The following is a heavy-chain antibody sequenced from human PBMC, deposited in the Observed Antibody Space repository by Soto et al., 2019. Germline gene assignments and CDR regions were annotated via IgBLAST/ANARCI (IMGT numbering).Heavy chain of an antibody. D-gene: IGHD5-12*01. CDR2: IYSSGST. V-gene: IGHV4-61*01. CDR3: ARDGDGYNY. CDR1: GGSVSSGSYY. Sequence: QVQLQESGPGLVKPSETLSLTCTVSGGSVSSGSYYWSWIRQPPGKGLECIGYIYSSGSTSYNPSLKSRVTMSVDTSTSQFALKLSSVTAADTAVYYCARDGDGYNYWGQGTLVTVSS. J-gene: IGHJ4*02.